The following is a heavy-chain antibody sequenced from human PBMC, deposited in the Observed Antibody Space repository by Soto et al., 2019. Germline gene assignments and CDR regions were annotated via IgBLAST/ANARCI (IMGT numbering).Heavy chain of an antibody. V-gene: IGHV4-59*01. D-gene: IGHD1-26*01. J-gene: IGHJ5*02. CDR1: GGSISRYY. Sequence: PSETLSLTCTVSGGSISRYYWSWIRQPPGKGLEWIGYIYYSGSTNYNPSLKSRVTISVDTSKNQFSLKLSSVTAADTAVYYCARNRGSYYDWFDPWGQGTLVTVSS. CDR3: ARNRGSYYDWFDP. CDR2: IYYSGST.